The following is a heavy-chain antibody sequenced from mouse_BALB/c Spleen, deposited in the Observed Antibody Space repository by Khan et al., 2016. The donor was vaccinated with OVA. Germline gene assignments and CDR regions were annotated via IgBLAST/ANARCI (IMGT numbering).Heavy chain of an antibody. J-gene: IGHJ3*01. CDR1: GFTFTTYG. CDR2: VSTGGGYT. V-gene: IGHV5-6*01. D-gene: IGHD1-1*01. CDR3: TRLAYYYDSEGFDY. Sequence: EVELVESGGDLVKPGGSLKLSCAASGFTFTTYGMSWVRQTPDKRLEWVATVSTGGGYTYYPARVKGRFTISRDTAKNSLYMKMIGLKAEETAMFYCTRLAYYYDSEGFDYGGQGTLVTGSA.